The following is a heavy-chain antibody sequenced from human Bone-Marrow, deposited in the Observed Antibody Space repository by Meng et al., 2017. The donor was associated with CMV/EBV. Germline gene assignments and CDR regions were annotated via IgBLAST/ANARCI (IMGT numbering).Heavy chain of an antibody. Sequence: SETLSLTCAVCGGSFSGYYWSWIRQPPGKGLEWIGEINHSGSTNYNPSLKSRVTISVDTSKNQFSLKLSSVTAADTAVYYCARNPLSGYYIDWGPGTLLPVPS. V-gene: IGHV4-34*01. J-gene: IGHJ4*02. CDR1: GGSFSGYY. D-gene: IGHD3-22*01. CDR3: ARNPLSGYYID. CDR2: INHSGST.